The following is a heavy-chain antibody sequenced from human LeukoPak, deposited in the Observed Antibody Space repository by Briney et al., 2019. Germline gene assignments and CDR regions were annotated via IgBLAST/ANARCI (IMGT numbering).Heavy chain of an antibody. D-gene: IGHD4-11*01. CDR1: GFTFSSSG. CDR3: ARDKDYRFDY. Sequence: TGTCLRLSCAASGFTFSSSGMHWVRRAPGKGLEWVAVIWYDGGKKYYADSVKGRFTISRDNSKNTLYLQMNSVRAEDTAVYYCARDKDYRFDYWGQGTLVTVSS. V-gene: IGHV3-33*01. J-gene: IGHJ4*02. CDR2: IWYDGGKK.